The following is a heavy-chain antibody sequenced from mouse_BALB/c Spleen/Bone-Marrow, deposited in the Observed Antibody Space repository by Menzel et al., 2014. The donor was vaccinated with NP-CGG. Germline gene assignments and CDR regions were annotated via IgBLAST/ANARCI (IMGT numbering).Heavy chain of an antibody. V-gene: IGHV1S81*02. Sequence: QVQLKESGAELVKPGASVKLSCKASGYTFTSYWMHWVKQRPGQGLEWIGEINPSNGRTNYNEKFKSKATLTVDKSSSTAYMQLSSLTSEDSAVYYCARGGFDYWGQSTTLTVSS. CDR1: GYTFTSYW. J-gene: IGHJ2*01. CDR3: ARGGFDY. CDR2: INPSNGRT.